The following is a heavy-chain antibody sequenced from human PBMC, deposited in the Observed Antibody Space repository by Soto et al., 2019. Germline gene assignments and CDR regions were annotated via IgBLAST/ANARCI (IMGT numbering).Heavy chain of an antibody. CDR2: IYYSGST. D-gene: IGHD5-12*01. CDR3: ARGDVTGGYDYDWFDP. J-gene: IGHJ5*02. V-gene: IGHV4-39*01. CDR1: GGSISSSSYY. Sequence: SETLSLTCTVSGGSISSSSYYWGWIRQPPGKGLEWIGSIYYSGSTYYNPSLESRVTISVDTSKNQFSLKLSSVTAADTAVYYCARGDVTGGYDYDWFDPWGQGTQVTVS.